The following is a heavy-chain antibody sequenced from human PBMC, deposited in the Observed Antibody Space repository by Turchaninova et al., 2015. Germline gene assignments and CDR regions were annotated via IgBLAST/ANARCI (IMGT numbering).Heavy chain of an antibody. V-gene: IGHV4-31*03. CDR3: ARVAPADSFFAMDV. Sequence: QVQLQASGPGLLKPSQTLSLPCTVPGRPISSGVYYWCWLRQLPVKGGGWLGYIRVSGTASYTPALKSRMIIPEDTSLNRFSLTLRSATAADTAIYYWARVAPADSFFAMDVWGPGTTVTVSS. J-gene: IGHJ6*02. CDR2: IRVSGTA. CDR1: GRPISSGVYY.